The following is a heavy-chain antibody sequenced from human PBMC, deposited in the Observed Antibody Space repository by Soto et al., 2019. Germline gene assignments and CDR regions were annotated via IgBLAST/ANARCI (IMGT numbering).Heavy chain of an antibody. CDR3: AREGEVDSSGYYYGIDY. V-gene: IGHV3-48*01. CDR2: ISSSSRTI. J-gene: IGHJ4*02. D-gene: IGHD3-22*01. Sequence: EVQLVESGGGLVQPGGPLRLSWAASGFPFSGYSRNWVRQAPGKGLEWVSYISSSSRTIYYPDPVKGRFTISRDNANNSLYLQTNSLRAEDTAVYYCAREGEVDSSGYYYGIDYWAREPWSPSPQ. CDR1: GFPFSGYS.